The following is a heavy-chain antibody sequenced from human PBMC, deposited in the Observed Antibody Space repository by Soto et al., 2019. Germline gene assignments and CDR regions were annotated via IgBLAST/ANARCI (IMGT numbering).Heavy chain of an antibody. CDR1: GGSISSSNW. J-gene: IGHJ4*02. CDR2: IYHSGST. V-gene: IGHV4-4*02. CDR3: AREETTVVTPGDY. D-gene: IGHD4-17*01. Sequence: PSETLSLTCAVSGGSISSSNWWSWVRQPPGKGLEWIGEIYHSGSTNYNPSLKSRVTISVDKSKNQSSLKLSSVTAADTAVYYCAREETTVVTPGDYWGQGTLVTVSS.